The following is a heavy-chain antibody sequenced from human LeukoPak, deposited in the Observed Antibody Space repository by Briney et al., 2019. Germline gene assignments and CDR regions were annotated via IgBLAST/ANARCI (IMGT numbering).Heavy chain of an antibody. CDR1: GFTFSSYA. Sequence: PGGSLRLSCAASGFTFSSYAMSWVRQAPGKGLEWVSAISGSGGNTYYADSVKGRSTISRDNSKNTLYLQMNSLRAEDTAVYYCAKDPTLSRYCSGGSCFTFDYWGQGTLVTVSS. V-gene: IGHV3-23*01. D-gene: IGHD2-15*01. J-gene: IGHJ4*02. CDR3: AKDPTLSRYCSGGSCFTFDY. CDR2: ISGSGGNT.